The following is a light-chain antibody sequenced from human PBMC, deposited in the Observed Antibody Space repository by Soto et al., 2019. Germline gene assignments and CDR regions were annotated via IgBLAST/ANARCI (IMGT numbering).Light chain of an antibody. V-gene: IGLV1-40*01. J-gene: IGLJ1*01. CDR3: QSYDSSLSGYV. CDR2: ANS. Sequence: QSVLTQPPSVSGAPGQRVTISCTRSSSNIGAGNDVNWYQQLPGTAPKLLIYANSNRPSGVPDRVSGSKSGTTASLAITGLQAEDEADYYCQSYDSSLSGYVFGTGTKLTVL. CDR1: SSNIGAGND.